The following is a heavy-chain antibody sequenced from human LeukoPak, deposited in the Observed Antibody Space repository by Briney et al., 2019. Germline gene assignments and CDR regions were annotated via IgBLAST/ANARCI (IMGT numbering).Heavy chain of an antibody. CDR1: GGSVSSYY. Sequence: PSEALSPTCTVSGGSVSSYYWSWIRQPPGKGLEWIGYIYYSGSTNYNPSLKSRVTISVDTSKNQFSLKLSSVTAADTAVYYCASAIKASAADYNYYYMDVWGKGTTVTVSS. V-gene: IGHV4-59*02. D-gene: IGHD6-13*01. J-gene: IGHJ6*03. CDR3: ASAIKASAADYNYYYMDV. CDR2: IYYSGST.